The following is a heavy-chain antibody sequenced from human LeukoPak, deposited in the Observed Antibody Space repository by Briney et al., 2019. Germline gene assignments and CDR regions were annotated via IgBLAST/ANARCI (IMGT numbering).Heavy chain of an antibody. J-gene: IGHJ4*02. CDR1: GYTFTSYG. CDR2: ISAYNGNT. CDR3: ARGWYRGGNYPPLTDY. V-gene: IGHV1-18*01. Sequence: ASVKVSCKASGYTFTSYGISWVRQAPGQGLEWMGWISAYNGNTNYAQKLQGRVTMTTDTSTSTAYMELRSLRPDDTAVYYCARGWYRGGNYPPLTDYWGQGTLVTVSS. D-gene: IGHD4-23*01.